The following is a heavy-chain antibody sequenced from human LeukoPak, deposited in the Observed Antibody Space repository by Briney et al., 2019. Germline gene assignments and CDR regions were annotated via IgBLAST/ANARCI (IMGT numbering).Heavy chain of an antibody. CDR2: IYHSGST. D-gene: IGHD3-10*01. V-gene: IGHV4-4*02. Sequence: SETLSLTCAVSGGSISSSNWWSWVRQPPGKGLEWIGEIYHSGSTNYNPSLKSRVTISVDKSKNQISLKLSSVTAADTAVYYCAREYGSGSEFDYWGQGTLVTVSS. CDR1: GGSISSSNW. J-gene: IGHJ4*02. CDR3: AREYGSGSEFDY.